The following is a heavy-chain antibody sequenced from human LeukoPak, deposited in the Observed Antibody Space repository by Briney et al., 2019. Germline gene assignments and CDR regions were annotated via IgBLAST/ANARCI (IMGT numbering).Heavy chain of an antibody. CDR2: IRYDGSNK. CDR1: GFTFSSYG. D-gene: IGHD1-26*01. J-gene: IGHJ6*03. Sequence: GGSLRLSCAASGFTFSSYGMHWVRQAPGKGLEWVAFIRYDGSNKYYTDSVKGRFTISRDNSKNTLYLQMNSLRAEDTAVYYCAKGRGWEASYYYYYMDVWGKGSTVTVSS. CDR3: AKGRGWEASYYYYYMDV. V-gene: IGHV3-30*02.